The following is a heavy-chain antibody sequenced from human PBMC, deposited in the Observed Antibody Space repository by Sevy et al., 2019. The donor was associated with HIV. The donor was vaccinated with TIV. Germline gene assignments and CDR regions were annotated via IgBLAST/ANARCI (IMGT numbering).Heavy chain of an antibody. CDR3: AKGGRSYGDSYFDH. V-gene: IGHV3-23*01. Sequence: GGSLRLSCAASGFTFSISAMTWVRQAPGKGLEWVSVISDSGNSAYYADSVKGRFTISRDNSKNTLSLQMNSLRAEDTAVYYCAKGGRSYGDSYFDHWGQGTLVTVSS. CDR2: ISDSGNSA. CDR1: GFTFSISA. J-gene: IGHJ4*02. D-gene: IGHD5-18*01.